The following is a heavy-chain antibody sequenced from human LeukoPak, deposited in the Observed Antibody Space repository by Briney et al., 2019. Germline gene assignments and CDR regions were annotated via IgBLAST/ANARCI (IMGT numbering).Heavy chain of an antibody. CDR3: ASLGARLSSGDY. V-gene: IGHV4-39*01. J-gene: IGHJ4*02. CDR2: IYYSGST. Sequence: SETLSLTCTVSGGSISSSSYYWGWIRQPPGKGLEWIGSIYYSGSTYYNPSLQSRVTISVDTSKNQFSMKLSSVAAADTAVYYCASLGARLSSGDYWGQGTLVTVSS. D-gene: IGHD1-26*01. CDR1: GGSISSSSYY.